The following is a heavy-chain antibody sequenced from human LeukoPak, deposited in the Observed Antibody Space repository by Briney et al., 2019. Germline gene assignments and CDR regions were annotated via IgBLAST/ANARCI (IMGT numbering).Heavy chain of an antibody. CDR3: ASGDYMNV. J-gene: IGHJ6*03. Sequence: GGSPRLSCAASGFTFSSHWMYWVRQAPGKGLEWVANIKQDGSEKYYVDSLKGRFTISRDNAKNSLFLQMNSLRAEDTAVYYCASGDYMNVWGKGTTVTISS. CDR2: IKQDGSEK. V-gene: IGHV3-7*01. CDR1: GFTFSSHW.